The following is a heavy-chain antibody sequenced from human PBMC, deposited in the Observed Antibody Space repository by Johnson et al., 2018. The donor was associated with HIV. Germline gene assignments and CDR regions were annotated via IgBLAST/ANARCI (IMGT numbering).Heavy chain of an antibody. J-gene: IGHJ3*02. D-gene: IGHD1-1*01. CDR3: ARPSNWNDPLDAFDI. CDR1: GFTVSSNY. CDR2: IRYDGSNK. Sequence: QVQLMESGGGVVQPGGSLRLSCAASGFTVSSNYMSWVRQAPGKGLEWVAIIRYDGSNKYYADSVKGRFTISRDDSKSTLNLQMNSRRAEDTAVYYCARPSNWNDPLDAFDIWGQGTTVTVSS. V-gene: IGHV3-30*02.